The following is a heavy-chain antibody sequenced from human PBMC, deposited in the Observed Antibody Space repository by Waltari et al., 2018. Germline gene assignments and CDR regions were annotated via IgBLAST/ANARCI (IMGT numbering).Heavy chain of an antibody. D-gene: IGHD1-26*01. CDR3: ARRIVGGYLKRAFDI. CDR1: GGSISSSSYY. V-gene: IGHV4-39*01. J-gene: IGHJ3*02. Sequence: QLQLQESGPGLVKPSETLSLTCTVSGGSISSSSYYWGWIRQPPGKGLGWIGSIYYSGSTYYNPSLKSRVTISVDTSKNQFSLKLSSVTAADTAVYYCARRIVGGYLKRAFDIWGQGTMVTVSS. CDR2: IYYSGST.